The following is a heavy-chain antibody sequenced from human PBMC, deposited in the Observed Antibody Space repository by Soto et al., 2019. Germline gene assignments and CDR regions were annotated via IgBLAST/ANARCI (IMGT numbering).Heavy chain of an antibody. J-gene: IGHJ4*02. Sequence: ESGGGLVQPGGSLRLSCAASRVTVSSNYMSWVRQAPGQGLEWVSVIYSRGDIKYADSVKGRFTVSRDNSWNTLFLQMNSLRVEDTAVYYYARNVPGTTLGYWGQGTRVTVSS. V-gene: IGHV3-66*01. CDR3: ARNVPGTTLGY. CDR1: RVTVSSNY. CDR2: IYSRGDI. D-gene: IGHD4-17*01.